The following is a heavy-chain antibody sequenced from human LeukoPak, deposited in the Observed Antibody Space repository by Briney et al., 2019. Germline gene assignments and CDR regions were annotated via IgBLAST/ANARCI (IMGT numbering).Heavy chain of an antibody. CDR2: INTITGNP. D-gene: IGHD3-10*01. J-gene: IGHJ4*02. Sequence: ASVKVSCKASGGTFSSYAISWVRQAPGEGLECMGWINTITGNPTYAQGFTGRFIFSLDTSVSTAYLQISSLKAEDTAVYFCAREVRGSGTYYNDYWGQGTLVTVSS. CDR1: GGTFSSYA. V-gene: IGHV7-4-1*02. CDR3: AREVRGSGTYYNDY.